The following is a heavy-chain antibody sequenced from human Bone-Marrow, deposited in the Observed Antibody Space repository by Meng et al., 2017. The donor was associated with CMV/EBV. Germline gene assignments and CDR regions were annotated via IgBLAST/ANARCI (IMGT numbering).Heavy chain of an antibody. J-gene: IGHJ4*02. V-gene: IGHV3-23*01. CDR3: ARVVPDYDSSGYGDY. CDR2: ISGSGGST. CDR1: GFTFSSYA. Sequence: GDSLKISCAASGFTFSSYAMSWVRQAPGKGLEWVSAISGSGGSTYYADSVKGRFTISRDNAKNSLYLQMNSLRAEDTAVYYCARVVPDYDSSGYGDYWGQGTLVTVSS. D-gene: IGHD3-22*01.